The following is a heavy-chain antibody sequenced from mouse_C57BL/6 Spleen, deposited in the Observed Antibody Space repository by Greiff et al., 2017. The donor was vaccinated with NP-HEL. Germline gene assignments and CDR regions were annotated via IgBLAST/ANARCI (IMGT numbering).Heavy chain of an antibody. CDR2: IWSDGST. D-gene: IGHD2-5*01. J-gene: IGHJ4*01. Sequence: VQLQQSGPGLVAPSQSLSITCTVSGFSLTSYGVHWVRQPPGQGLEWLVVIWSDGSTTYNSALKSRLSISKDNSKSHVFLKMNSLQTYDTAMDYCARHYSNDYAMDYWGQGTSVTVSA. CDR3: ARHYSNDYAMDY. V-gene: IGHV2-6-1*01. CDR1: GFSLTSYG.